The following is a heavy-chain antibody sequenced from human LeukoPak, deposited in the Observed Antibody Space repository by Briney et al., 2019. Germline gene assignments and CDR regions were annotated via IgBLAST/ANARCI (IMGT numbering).Heavy chain of an antibody. J-gene: IGHJ4*02. CDR3: ARAGPFYSGNYLGF. D-gene: IGHD1-26*01. V-gene: IGHV1-2*02. Sequence: ASVKVSCKASGYIFTRTGINWVRQAPGQGLEWMGWINPNSGDTNSAQKFQGRVTMTRDTSISTAYMELSRLTSDDTAVYYCARAGPFYSGNYLGFWGQGTLVTVSS. CDR1: GYIFTRTG. CDR2: INPNSGDT.